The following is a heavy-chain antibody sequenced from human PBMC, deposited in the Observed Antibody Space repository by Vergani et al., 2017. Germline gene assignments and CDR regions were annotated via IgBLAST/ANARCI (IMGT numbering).Heavy chain of an antibody. CDR3: VKEKIDLGSYFFDA. Sequence: EVQLLESGGGLVQPGGSLRPSCEASGFSFPGYAMSWVRQAPGKGLEWVSSVSGSSATPYYADSVKGRFIISRDNSKNTLHLQMNSLRADDTAVYYCVKEKIDLGSYFFDAWGHGILVTVSS. CDR1: GFSFPGYA. V-gene: IGHV3-23*01. J-gene: IGHJ4*01. CDR2: VSGSSATP. D-gene: IGHD2/OR15-2a*01.